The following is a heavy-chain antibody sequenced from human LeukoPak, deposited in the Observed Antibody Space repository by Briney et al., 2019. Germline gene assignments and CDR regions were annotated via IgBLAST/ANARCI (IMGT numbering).Heavy chain of an antibody. CDR2: ISWNSGSI. D-gene: IGHD2-21*01. Sequence: AGGSLRLSCAASGFTFDDYAMHWVRQAPGKGLEWVSGISWNSGSIGYADSVKGRFTISRDNAKNSLYLQMNSLRAEDTALYYCAKDIIGGGDWGQGTLVTVSS. CDR3: AKDIIGGGD. CDR1: GFTFDDYA. V-gene: IGHV3-9*01. J-gene: IGHJ4*02.